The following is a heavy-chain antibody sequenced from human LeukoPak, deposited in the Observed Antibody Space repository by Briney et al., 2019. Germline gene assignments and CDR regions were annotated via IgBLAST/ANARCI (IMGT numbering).Heavy chain of an antibody. D-gene: IGHD3-10*01. CDR2: ISGSGGST. CDR3: AKAIRATMVRGVISIDY. Sequence: GGSLRLSCAASGFTFSSYAMSWVRQAPGKGLEWVSAISGSGGSTYYADSVKGRFTISRDNSKNTLYLQMNSLRAEDTAVYYCAKAIRATMVRGVISIDYWGQGTLVTVSS. J-gene: IGHJ4*02. CDR1: GFTFSSYA. V-gene: IGHV3-23*01.